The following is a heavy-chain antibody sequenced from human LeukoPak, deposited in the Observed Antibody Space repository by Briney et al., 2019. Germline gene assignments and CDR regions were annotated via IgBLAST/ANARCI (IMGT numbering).Heavy chain of an antibody. D-gene: IGHD5-24*01. Sequence: GGSLRLSCVASGFPFSSYWMTWVRQAPGKGLEWVANIKQDGSKKSYVDSVKGRFTISRDNAKNSLYLQMNSLRAEDTAIYYCTRVGYIDEGIDYGGQGTLVTVSS. CDR3: TRVGYIDEGIDY. CDR1: GFPFSSYW. CDR2: IKQDGSKK. J-gene: IGHJ4*02. V-gene: IGHV3-7*04.